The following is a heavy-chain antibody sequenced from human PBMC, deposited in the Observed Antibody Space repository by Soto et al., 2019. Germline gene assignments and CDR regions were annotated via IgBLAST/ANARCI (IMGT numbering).Heavy chain of an antibody. CDR1: GGSFSGYY. CDR2: INHSGST. V-gene: IGHV4-34*01. CDR3: ARAPRGYSYGRNYNWFDP. Sequence: SETLSLTCAVYGGSFSGYYWSWIRQPPGKGLEWIGEINHSGSTNYNPSLKSRVTISVDTSKNQFSLKLSSVTAADTAVYYCARAPRGYSYGRNYNWFDPWGQGTLVTVSS. J-gene: IGHJ5*02. D-gene: IGHD5-18*01.